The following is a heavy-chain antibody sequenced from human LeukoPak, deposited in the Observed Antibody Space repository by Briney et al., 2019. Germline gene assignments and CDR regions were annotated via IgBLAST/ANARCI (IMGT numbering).Heavy chain of an antibody. Sequence: GGSLRLSCIASGFTFNKYGMHWVRQAPGKGLEWLADISYNGINKYYADSVRGRFTISRDNSRNTVDLQMISLRPEDTAVYYCAKDRVYYGSGYDTLDVWGQGTMVTVS. CDR1: GFTFNKYG. CDR2: ISYNGINK. V-gene: IGHV3-30*18. J-gene: IGHJ3*01. CDR3: AKDRVYYGSGYDTLDV. D-gene: IGHD3-10*01.